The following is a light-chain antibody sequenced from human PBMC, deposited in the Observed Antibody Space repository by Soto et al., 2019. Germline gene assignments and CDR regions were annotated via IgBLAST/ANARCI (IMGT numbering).Light chain of an antibody. Sequence: QTVVTQDPSFSVSPGGTVTLTCGGNSGSVSASSYPSWYQQTPGQTPRTLIYSTNNRSSGVPDRFSGSILGNKAALTITGDQADDESHYYCALYRGSGIYVFGTGTKLTVL. CDR1: SGSVSASSY. CDR2: STN. J-gene: IGLJ2*01. V-gene: IGLV8-61*01. CDR3: ALYRGSGIYV.